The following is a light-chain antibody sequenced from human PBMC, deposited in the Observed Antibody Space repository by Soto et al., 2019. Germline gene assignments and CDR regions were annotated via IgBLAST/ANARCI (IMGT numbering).Light chain of an antibody. CDR1: QSVATSQ. V-gene: IGKV3-20*01. Sequence: EIELTQSPGTLSLSPGERATLFCRASQSVATSQLAWYQQKPGQAPRLLIGASSRATGVPDRFIASGSGTDFTLTISILEPEDFAVYYCQQFASSPRTFGRGTTVEIK. J-gene: IGKJ1*01. CDR2: GAS. CDR3: QQFASSPRT.